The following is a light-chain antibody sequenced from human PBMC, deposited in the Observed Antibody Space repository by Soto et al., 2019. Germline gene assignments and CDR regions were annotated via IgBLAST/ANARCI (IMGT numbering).Light chain of an antibody. CDR3: AAWDDSLNGHVV. CDR1: SSNIGSNT. V-gene: IGLV1-44*01. CDR2: SNN. J-gene: IGLJ2*01. Sequence: QAVVTQPPSASGTPGQRVTISCSGSSSNIGSNTVNWYQQLPGTAPKLLIYSNNQRPSGVPDRFSGSKPGTSASLAISGLQSEDEAEYYCAAWDDSLNGHVVFGGGTKLTVL.